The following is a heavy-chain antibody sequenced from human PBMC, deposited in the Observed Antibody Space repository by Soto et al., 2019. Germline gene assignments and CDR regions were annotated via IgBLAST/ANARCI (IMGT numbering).Heavy chain of an antibody. Sequence: GGSLRLFCAGSGFTFGDSYMSWIRQAPGKGLEWLSYISPGSRYPAYADSVKGRFTISRDNAKRSLYLQMMSLTAEDTAIYYCVRGGGGGLFDPWGQGTMVTVSS. V-gene: IGHV3-11*06. D-gene: IGHD2-15*01. CDR1: GFTFGDSY. CDR3: VRGGGGGLFDP. J-gene: IGHJ5*02. CDR2: ISPGSRYP.